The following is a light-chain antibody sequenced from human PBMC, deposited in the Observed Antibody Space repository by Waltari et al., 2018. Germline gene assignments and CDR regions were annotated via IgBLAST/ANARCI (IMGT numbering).Light chain of an antibody. CDR3: QQYDGSSVT. Sequence: EIALTQSPGTLSLSPGERATLSCRASQTISGSWLTWYQRKPGQAPRPLFYGASSRATGIPVRFSGSGSGTDFTLTISRLEPEDSAVYYCQQYDGSSVTFGGGTKVEVK. CDR2: GAS. V-gene: IGKV3-20*01. J-gene: IGKJ4*01. CDR1: QTISGSW.